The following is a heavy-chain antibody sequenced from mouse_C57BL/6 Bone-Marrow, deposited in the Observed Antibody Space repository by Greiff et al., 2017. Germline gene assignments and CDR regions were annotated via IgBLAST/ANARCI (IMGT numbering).Heavy chain of an antibody. D-gene: IGHD1-1*01. J-gene: IGHJ1*03. CDR1: GYTFTSYW. CDR2: IHPNSGST. CDR3: ARIPYYYGSSYWYFDV. V-gene: IGHV1-64*01. Sequence: QVQLQQPGAELVKPGASVKLSCKASGYTFTSYWMHWVKQRPGQGLEWIGMIHPNSGSTNYNEKFKSKATLTVDKSSSTAYMQRSSRTSEDSAVYYCARIPYYYGSSYWYFDVWGTGTTVTVSS.